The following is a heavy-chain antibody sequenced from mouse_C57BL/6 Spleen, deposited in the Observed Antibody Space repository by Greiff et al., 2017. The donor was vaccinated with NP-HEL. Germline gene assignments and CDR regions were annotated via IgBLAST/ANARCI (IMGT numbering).Heavy chain of an antibody. V-gene: IGHV1-80*01. Sequence: QVQLKQSGAELVKPGASVKISCKASGYAFSSYWMNWVKQRPGKGLEWIGQIYPGDGDTNYNGKFKGKATLTADKSSSTAYMQLSSLTSEDSAVYFCARSDGYYNYFDYWGQGTTLTVSS. CDR2: IYPGDGDT. CDR3: ARSDGYYNYFDY. D-gene: IGHD2-3*01. CDR1: GYAFSSYW. J-gene: IGHJ2*01.